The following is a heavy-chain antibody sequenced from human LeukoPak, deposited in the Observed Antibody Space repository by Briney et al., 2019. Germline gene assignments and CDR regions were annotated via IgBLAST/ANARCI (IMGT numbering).Heavy chain of an antibody. CDR3: ARQFLVGSTFHAFDL. V-gene: IGHV4-4*07. CDR1: VVSMNGYY. J-gene: IGHJ3*01. D-gene: IGHD1-26*01. CDR2: VDSSGNT. Sequence: PSETLSLTCSVSVVSMNGYYWSWLRQSAGNRLEWIGHVDSSGNTNYNPSLESRVTMSVDTSKKQFSLKLTSVPAADMAVYFCARQFLVGSTFHAFDLWGQGTRVTVSS.